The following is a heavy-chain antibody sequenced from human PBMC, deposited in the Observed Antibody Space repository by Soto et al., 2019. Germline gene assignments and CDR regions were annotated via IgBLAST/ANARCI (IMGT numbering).Heavy chain of an antibody. J-gene: IGHJ6*02. Sequence: GASVKVSCKASGGTFSSYAISWVRQAPGQGLEWMGGIIPIFGTANYAQKFQGRVTITADESTSTAYMELSSLRSEDTAVYYCASGMSRDGYNYHYYGMDVWGQGTTVTVSS. V-gene: IGHV1-69*13. CDR1: GGTFSSYA. CDR3: ASGMSRDGYNYHYYGMDV. CDR2: IIPIFGTA. D-gene: IGHD5-12*01.